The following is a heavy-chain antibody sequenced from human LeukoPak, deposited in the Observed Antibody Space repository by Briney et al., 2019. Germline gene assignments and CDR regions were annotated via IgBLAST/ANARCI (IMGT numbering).Heavy chain of an antibody. D-gene: IGHD6-19*01. CDR1: GGSFSGYY. CDR3: GRGDRIAVAGLHSD. Sequence: SETLSLTCAVYGGSFSGYYWSWIRQPPGKGLEWIGEINHSGSTNYNPSLKSRVTISVDTSKNQFSLKLSSVTAADTAVYYCGRGDRIAVAGLHSDWGKGTLVTVSS. CDR2: INHSGST. V-gene: IGHV4-34*01. J-gene: IGHJ4*02.